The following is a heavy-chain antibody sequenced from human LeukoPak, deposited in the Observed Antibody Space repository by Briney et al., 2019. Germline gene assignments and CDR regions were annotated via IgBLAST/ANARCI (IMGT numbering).Heavy chain of an antibody. J-gene: IGHJ4*02. CDR1: GSRFTSYW. V-gene: IGHV5-51*01. CDR2: IYIGDSDN. D-gene: IGHD5-24*01. Sequence: GGPLEISCKGPGSRFTSYWIGWVRQLPGKGLEWMGIIYIGDSDNRYSTSFEGQVTISAKKSSSTASLKWSSLKASDTAMYYCARGGDGYNLGPYFDYWGQGTLVTVSS. CDR3: ARGGDGYNLGPYFDY.